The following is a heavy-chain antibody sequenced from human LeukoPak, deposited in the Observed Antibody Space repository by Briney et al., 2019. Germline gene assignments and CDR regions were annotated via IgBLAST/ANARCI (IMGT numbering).Heavy chain of an antibody. V-gene: IGHV3-74*01. Sequence: GGSLRLSCAVSGLTFRKYWMHWLRQAPGKGLVWVSRINGDGSDISYADSVKGRFTISRDNAKNTLSLQMNSLTDDDTALYYCTGGFGHNWSPFENWGQGTLVTVSS. J-gene: IGHJ4*02. D-gene: IGHD1-1*01. CDR1: GLTFRKYW. CDR2: INGDGSDI. CDR3: TGGFGHNWSPFEN.